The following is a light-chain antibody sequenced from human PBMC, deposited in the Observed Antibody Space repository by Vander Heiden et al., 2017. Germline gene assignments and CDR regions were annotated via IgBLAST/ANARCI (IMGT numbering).Light chain of an antibody. CDR3: QQYCSSPWT. Sequence: EIVLTPSPGTLSLSPGERATLYCRASKSVSSSYLAWYQQKPGQAPRLLIYGASSRATGIPDRFSGSGSGTDFTLTISRLEPEDFAVYYCQQYCSSPWTFGHGTKVDIK. J-gene: IGKJ3*01. V-gene: IGKV3-20*01. CDR1: KSVSSSY. CDR2: GAS.